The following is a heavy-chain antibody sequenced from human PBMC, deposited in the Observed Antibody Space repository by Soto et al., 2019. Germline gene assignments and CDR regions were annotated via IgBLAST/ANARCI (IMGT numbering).Heavy chain of an antibody. D-gene: IGHD2-15*01. V-gene: IGHV2-5*01. CDR1: GFSLSTSGVG. J-gene: IGHJ4*01. CDR3: AYNGWGLAVY. Sequence: QSGPTLVNPTQTLTLTCTFSGFSLSTSGVGVGWIRQPPGKALEWLARIHWNDDKYYRPSLESRLTISKATSKNQVVLTMTNMDPVDTVSYYCAYNGWGLAVYWGHRTLVTVSS. CDR2: IHWNDDK.